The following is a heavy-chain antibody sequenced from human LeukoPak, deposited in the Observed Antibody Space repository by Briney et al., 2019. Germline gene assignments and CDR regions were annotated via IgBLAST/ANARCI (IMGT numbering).Heavy chain of an antibody. Sequence: SVKVSCKASGGTFSSYAIGWVRQAPGQGLEWMGGIIPIFGTANYAQKFQGRVTITADESTSTAYMELSSLRSEDTAVYYCARAGGLQLWSNFDYWGQGTLVTVSS. CDR1: GGTFSSYA. D-gene: IGHD5-18*01. CDR2: IIPIFGTA. J-gene: IGHJ4*02. V-gene: IGHV1-69*13. CDR3: ARAGGLQLWSNFDY.